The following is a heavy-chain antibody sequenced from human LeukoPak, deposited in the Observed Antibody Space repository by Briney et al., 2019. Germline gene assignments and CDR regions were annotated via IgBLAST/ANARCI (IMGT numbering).Heavy chain of an antibody. CDR3: ARALSGSYHFYYFDY. J-gene: IGHJ4*02. CDR1: GGTFSSYA. V-gene: IGHV1-69*04. CDR2: IIPILGIA. Sequence: GASVKVSCKASGGTFSSYAISWVRQAPGQGLEWMGRIIPILGIANYAQKFQGRVTITRNTSITTAYMELSSLRSEDTAVYYCARALSGSYHFYYFDYWGQGTLVTVSS. D-gene: IGHD1-26*01.